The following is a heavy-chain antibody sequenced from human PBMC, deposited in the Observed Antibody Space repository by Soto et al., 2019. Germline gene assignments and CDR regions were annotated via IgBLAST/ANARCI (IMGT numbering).Heavy chain of an antibody. CDR2: ISSSGDIV. Sequence: GSLRLSCAASGFTFSSYSMNWVRQAPGKGLEWVSHISSSGDIVQYADSVEGRFTISRDNAKNSLYLQMNSLRAEDTAVYYCVRDPPPNYYDSNGLDYWGQGTLVTVSS. CDR1: GFTFSSYS. CDR3: VRDPPPNYYDSNGLDY. D-gene: IGHD3-22*01. V-gene: IGHV3-48*01. J-gene: IGHJ4*02.